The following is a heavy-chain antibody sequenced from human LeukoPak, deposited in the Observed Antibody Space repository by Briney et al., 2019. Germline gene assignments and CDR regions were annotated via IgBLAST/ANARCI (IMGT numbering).Heavy chain of an antibody. D-gene: IGHD6-19*01. V-gene: IGHV3-23*01. Sequence: GGSLRLSCAASGFTFSSAAMTWVRQAPGKGLEWVSSISSSGGSTYYADSVKGRFTISRDNSKNTLYLQMNSLRAEDTAVYYCAKDSPHSGWYGQMDNWGQGTLVTVSS. J-gene: IGHJ4*02. CDR2: ISSSGGST. CDR3: AKDSPHSGWYGQMDN. CDR1: GFTFSSAA.